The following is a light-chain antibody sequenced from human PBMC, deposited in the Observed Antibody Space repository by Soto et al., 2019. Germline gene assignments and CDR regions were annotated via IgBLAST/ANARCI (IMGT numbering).Light chain of an antibody. Sequence: DIQMTQSPSSLSASVGDRVTITCRASQSISSYLNWYQQKPGKAPKVLIYAASSLQSGVPSRFSGIGSGTDFTLSISSLQPEDFATYYCQQASSFPLAFGGGTKVDIK. J-gene: IGKJ4*01. CDR2: AAS. CDR1: QSISSY. CDR3: QQASSFPLA. V-gene: IGKV1-39*01.